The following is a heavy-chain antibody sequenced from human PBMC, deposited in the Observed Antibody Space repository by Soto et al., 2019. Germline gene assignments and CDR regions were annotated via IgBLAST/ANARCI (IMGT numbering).Heavy chain of an antibody. J-gene: IGHJ5*02. Sequence: QVQLQESGPGLVKPSQTLSLTCTVSGDSISGDYYYWSWIRQPPGKGLELIGYIHHSGNTYHNPSLKSRVTISIDTFKNQFSLKLTSVTAADTAVYYCASLVAAEGTFNWCDPGGQGTLVTVSS. CDR3: ASLVAAEGTFNWCDP. D-gene: IGHD6-13*01. CDR1: GDSISGDYYY. CDR2: IHHSGNT. V-gene: IGHV4-30-4*01.